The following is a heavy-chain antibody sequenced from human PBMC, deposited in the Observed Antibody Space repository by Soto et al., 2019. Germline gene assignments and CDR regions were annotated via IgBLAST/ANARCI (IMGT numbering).Heavy chain of an antibody. Sequence: QVQLVQSGAEVKKPGASVKVSCKASGFTFTDYYIHWVRQAPGQGLEWMGLINASGGGTLYAQKFQCRVTVTRDTSTGTVYMELSNLRSEDTAVYFCARDSGDTTLRQWGRSFHYWGQGTLVTVSS. CDR2: INASGGGT. V-gene: IGHV1-46*01. CDR3: ARDSGDTTLRQWGRSFHY. CDR1: GFTFTDYY. J-gene: IGHJ4*02. D-gene: IGHD1-1*01.